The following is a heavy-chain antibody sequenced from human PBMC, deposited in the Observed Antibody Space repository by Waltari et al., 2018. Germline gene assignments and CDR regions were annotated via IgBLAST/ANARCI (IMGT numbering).Heavy chain of an antibody. CDR2: IIPILGIA. CDR1: GGTFSSYA. J-gene: IGHJ4*02. CDR3: ARGGYDILTGYL. V-gene: IGHV1-69*04. Sequence: QVQLVQSGAEVKKPGSSVKVSCKASGGTFSSYAISWVRQAPGQGLEWMGRIIPILGIANYAQKFQCRVTITADKSTSTAYMELSSLRSEDTAVYYCARGGYDILTGYLWGQGTLVTVSS. D-gene: IGHD3-9*01.